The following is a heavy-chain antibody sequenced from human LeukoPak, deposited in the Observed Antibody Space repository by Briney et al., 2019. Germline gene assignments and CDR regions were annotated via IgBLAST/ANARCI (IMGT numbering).Heavy chain of an antibody. J-gene: IGHJ4*02. V-gene: IGHV3-23*01. CDR2: ISGSGGST. CDR3: AKDGITMIVVPLDY. CDR1: GFTFSSYG. Sequence: GGSLRLSCAASGFTFSSYGMSWVRQAPGKGLEWVSAISGSGGSTYYADSVKGRFTISRDNSKNTLYLQMNSLRAEDMAVYYCAKDGITMIVVPLDYWGQGTLVTVSS. D-gene: IGHD3-22*01.